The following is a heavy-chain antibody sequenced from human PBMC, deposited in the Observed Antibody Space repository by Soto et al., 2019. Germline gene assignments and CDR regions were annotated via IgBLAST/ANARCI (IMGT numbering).Heavy chain of an antibody. V-gene: IGHV4-39*01. Sequence: QLQLQESGPGLVKPSETLSLTCTVSGGSISSSSYYWGWIRQPPGKGLEWIGSIYYSGSTYYNPSLKSRVTISVDTSKNQFSLKLSSVTAADTAVYYCARSGTWIQLWLFDYWGQGTLVTVSS. CDR1: GGSISSSSYY. CDR3: ARSGTWIQLWLFDY. J-gene: IGHJ4*02. CDR2: IYYSGST. D-gene: IGHD5-18*01.